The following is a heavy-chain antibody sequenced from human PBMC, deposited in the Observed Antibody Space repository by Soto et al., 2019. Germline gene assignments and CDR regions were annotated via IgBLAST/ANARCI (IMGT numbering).Heavy chain of an antibody. CDR2: TYHTGST. Sequence: QVRLQESGPRLVRPSGTLSLTCNISGGSFGTNYWSWIRQAPGKGLEWIGYTYHTGSTKYNPSLKSRATISVDTSKNQFSLTLTSAAAADTAVYYCATDSAVRGPFDPWGQGILVTVSS. V-gene: IGHV4-59*13. J-gene: IGHJ5*02. CDR1: GGSFGTNY. D-gene: IGHD3-10*01. CDR3: ATDSAVRGPFDP.